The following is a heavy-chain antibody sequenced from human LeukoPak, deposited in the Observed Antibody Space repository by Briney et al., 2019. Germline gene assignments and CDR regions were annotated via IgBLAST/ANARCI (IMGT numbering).Heavy chain of an antibody. CDR2: ISSSGSTI. CDR1: GGSISSSSYY. V-gene: IGHV3-11*04. CDR3: ATDMRGGSSSSPA. J-gene: IGHJ5*02. Sequence: KPSETLSLTCTVSGGSISSSSYYWSWIRQPPGKGLEWVSYISSSGSTIYYADSVKGRFTISRDNVKNSLYLQMNSLRVQDTAVYYCATDMRGGSSSSPAWGQGTLVTVSS. D-gene: IGHD6-6*01.